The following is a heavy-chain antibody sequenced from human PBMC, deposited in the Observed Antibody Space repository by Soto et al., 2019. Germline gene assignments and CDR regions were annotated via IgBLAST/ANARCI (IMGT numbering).Heavy chain of an antibody. Sequence: GGSLRLSCAASGFTFSSYGMHWVRQAPGKGLEWVAVIWYDGSNKYYADSVKGRFTISRDNSKNTLYLQMNSLRAEDTAVYYCARAQYYYGSGSYYPPYFDYWGQGTLVTVSS. CDR2: IWYDGSNK. V-gene: IGHV3-33*01. CDR3: ARAQYYYGSGSYYPPYFDY. J-gene: IGHJ4*02. CDR1: GFTFSSYG. D-gene: IGHD3-10*01.